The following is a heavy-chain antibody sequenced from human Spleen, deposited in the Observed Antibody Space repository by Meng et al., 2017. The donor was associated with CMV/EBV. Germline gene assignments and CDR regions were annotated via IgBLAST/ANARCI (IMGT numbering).Heavy chain of an antibody. CDR2: INHSGST. J-gene: IGHJ4*02. CDR3: ARGGAGDDSSGYHYYFDY. V-gene: IGHV4-34*01. CDR1: GGSFSDYY. D-gene: IGHD3-22*01. Sequence: SETLSLTCAVYGGSFSDYYWSWIRQPPGKGLEWIGEINHSGSTNYNPSLKSRVTISVDTSKNQFSLQLSSVTAADTAVYYCARGGAGDDSSGYHYYFDYWGQGTLVTVSS.